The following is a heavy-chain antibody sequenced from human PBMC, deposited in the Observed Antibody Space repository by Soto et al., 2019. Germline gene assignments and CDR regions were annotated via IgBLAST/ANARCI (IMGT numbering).Heavy chain of an antibody. V-gene: IGHV3-33*01. CDR1: GFTFSSYG. D-gene: IGHD6-19*01. CDR3: ARGEGLYSSGWYFDY. J-gene: IGHJ4*02. CDR2: IWYDGSNK. Sequence: QVQLVESGGGVVQPGRSLRLSCAASGFTFSSYGMHWVRQAPGKGLEWVAVIWYDGSNKYYADSVKGRFTISRDNSKNTLYLQMNSLRAEDTAVYYCARGEGLYSSGWYFDYWGQGTLVTVSS.